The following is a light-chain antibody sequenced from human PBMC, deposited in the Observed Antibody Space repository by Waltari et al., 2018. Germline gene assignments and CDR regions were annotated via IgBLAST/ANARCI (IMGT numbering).Light chain of an antibody. V-gene: IGKV1-12*01. CDR3: QQGNTFPLT. J-gene: IGKJ4*01. CDR1: QAIRNY. CDR2: AAS. Sequence: DIQMTQSPSSVSASVGDRVTIPCRASQAIRNYLAWYHQKPGKAPNLLIYAASSSLSGVPSRVSGSGSGTEFTLTIGSLQPEDSGTYYCQQGNTFPLTFGGGTKVEIK.